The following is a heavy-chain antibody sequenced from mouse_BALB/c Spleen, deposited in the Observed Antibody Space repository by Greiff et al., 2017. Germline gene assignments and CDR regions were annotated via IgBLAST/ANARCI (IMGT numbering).Heavy chain of an antibody. J-gene: IGHJ4*01. Sequence: EVQLVESGGGLVQPGGSLKLSCAASGFDFSRYWMSWVRQAPGKGLEWIGEINPDSSTINYTPSLKDKFIISRDNAKNTLYLQMSKVRSEDTALYYCARKGLRRGYAMDYWGQGTSVTVSS. CDR1: GFDFSRYW. CDR2: INPDSSTI. V-gene: IGHV4-1*02. D-gene: IGHD2-4*01. CDR3: ARKGLRRGYAMDY.